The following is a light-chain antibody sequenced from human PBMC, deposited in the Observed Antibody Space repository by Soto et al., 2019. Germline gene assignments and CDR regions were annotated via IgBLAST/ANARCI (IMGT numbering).Light chain of an antibody. Sequence: DFHMPKSPSTLPASVGKRVTITCRASQSIDYWLAWYQQKPGKPPKLLIYKASSLVTGVPPRFTGSGSGTEFTLTITSLQVDDFATYYCQQYNGFSRTFGQGTKVDIK. CDR1: QSIDYW. CDR2: KAS. V-gene: IGKV1-5*03. J-gene: IGKJ1*01. CDR3: QQYNGFSRT.